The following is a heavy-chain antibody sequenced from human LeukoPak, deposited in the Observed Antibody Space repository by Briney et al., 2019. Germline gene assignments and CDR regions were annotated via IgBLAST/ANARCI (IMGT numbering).Heavy chain of an antibody. CDR2: INWNGGST. Sequence: GGSLRLSCAASGFISDDYGMSWVRQAPGKGLEWVSGINWNGGSTGYADSVKGRFTISRDNAKNSLYLQMNSLRAEDTAVYYCARVASKDYYDSSGYYYYWGQGTLVTVSS. J-gene: IGHJ4*02. CDR3: ARVASKDYYDSSGYYYY. CDR1: GFISDDYG. V-gene: IGHV3-20*04. D-gene: IGHD3-22*01.